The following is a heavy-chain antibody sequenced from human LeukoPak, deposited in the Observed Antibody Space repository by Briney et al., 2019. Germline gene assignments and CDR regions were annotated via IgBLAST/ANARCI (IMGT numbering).Heavy chain of an antibody. V-gene: IGHV3-20*04. J-gene: IGHJ3*02. CDR1: GFTFDDYG. D-gene: IGHD1-7*01. CDR3: ARGYNWNYQNAFDI. Sequence: GGSLRLSCAASGFTFDDYGMSWVRQAPGKGLEWVSGINWNGGSTGYADSVKGRFTISRDNAKNSLYLQMNSLRAEDTALYYCARGYNWNYQNAFDIWGQGTMVTVSS. CDR2: INWNGGST.